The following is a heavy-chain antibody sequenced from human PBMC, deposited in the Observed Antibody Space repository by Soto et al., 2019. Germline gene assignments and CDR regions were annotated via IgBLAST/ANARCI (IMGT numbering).Heavy chain of an antibody. Sequence: GAPVEVSSKASGGTFSSYTMCWVRQAPGKRVEWVGRIIPILGIANYAQKFQGRVTITADKSTSTAYMELSSLRSEDTAVYYCARDSGDIVLMVYAIPRGDAFDIWGQGTMVTVS. CDR2: IIPILGIA. CDR3: ARDSGDIVLMVYAIPRGDAFDI. D-gene: IGHD2-8*01. CDR1: GGTFSSYT. V-gene: IGHV1-69*04. J-gene: IGHJ3*02.